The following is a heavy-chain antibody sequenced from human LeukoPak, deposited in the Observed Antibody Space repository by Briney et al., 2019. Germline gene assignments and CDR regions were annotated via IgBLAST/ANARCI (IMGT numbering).Heavy chain of an antibody. V-gene: IGHV4-4*02. CDR1: GGSISSNNW. CDR2: VYHSGST. CDR3: ARDLMFGYCSSTSCLDAFDI. Sequence: PSGTLSLTCAVSGGSISSNNWWSWVRQPPGKGLEWIGEVYHSGSTSYNPSLLSRVTISVDKSKNQFSLEMRSVTAADTAVYYCARDLMFGYCSSTSCLDAFDIWGQGTMVTVSS. D-gene: IGHD2-2*03. J-gene: IGHJ3*02.